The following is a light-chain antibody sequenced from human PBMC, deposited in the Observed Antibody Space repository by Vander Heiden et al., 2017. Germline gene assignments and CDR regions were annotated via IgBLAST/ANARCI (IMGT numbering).Light chain of an antibody. CDR2: VNSDGSH. CDR1: SGHSSYA. J-gene: IGLJ3*02. V-gene: IGLV4-69*01. CDR3: QTWGTGIRV. Sequence: QLVLTQSPSASASLGASVKLTCTLSSGHSSYAIAWHQQQPEKGPPYLMEVNSDGSHSKGDGIPYRFSGSSSGAERYLTISSLQSEDEADYYCQTWGTGIRVFGGGTKLTVL.